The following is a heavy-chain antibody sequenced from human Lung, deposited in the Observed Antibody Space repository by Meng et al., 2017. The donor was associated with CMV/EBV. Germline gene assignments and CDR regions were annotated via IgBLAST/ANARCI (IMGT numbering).Heavy chain of an antibody. CDR2: VNSYTGDT. V-gene: IGHV1-18*04. Sequence: SVXVSXXAYGYSFNSYIISWVRQAPGQGLEWMGWVNSYTGDTDYAQQFQERITMTTDTSTTTVYMELRSLRTDDTAAYYWARISMIRGIIITGWFDPWGQESXV. CDR1: GYSFNSYI. J-gene: IGHJ5*02. CDR3: ARISMIRGIIITGWFDP. D-gene: IGHD3-10*01.